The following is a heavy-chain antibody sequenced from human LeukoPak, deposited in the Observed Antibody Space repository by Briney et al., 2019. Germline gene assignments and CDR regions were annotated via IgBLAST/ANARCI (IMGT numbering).Heavy chain of an antibody. CDR1: GFTFSSYA. CDR2: ISGAGGTT. V-gene: IGHV3-23*01. CDR3: AKDRAGSHPYDTSGLTPSDH. Sequence: GGSLRLSCAASGFTFSSYAMMWLRQAPGKGLEWVSAISGAGGTTLYADSVKGRFTISRDSSRNTLYLQMTSLRAEDTAVYYCAKDRAGSHPYDTSGLTPSDHWGQGTLVTVSS. D-gene: IGHD3-22*01. J-gene: IGHJ5*02.